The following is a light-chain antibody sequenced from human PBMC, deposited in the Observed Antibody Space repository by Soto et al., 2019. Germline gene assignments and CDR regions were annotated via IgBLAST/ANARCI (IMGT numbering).Light chain of an antibody. V-gene: IGKV3D-20*01. J-gene: IGKJ2*01. CDR3: QQYATSPYT. Sequence: EIVLTQSPATLSLSPGERATLSCGASQSVSSNYLAWYQQKGGLAPRLLIYAASTRAAGIPDRFSGSGSGTDFTLTISRLDRADFAVYYCQQYATSPYTFGQGTKLEIK. CDR1: QSVSSNY. CDR2: AAS.